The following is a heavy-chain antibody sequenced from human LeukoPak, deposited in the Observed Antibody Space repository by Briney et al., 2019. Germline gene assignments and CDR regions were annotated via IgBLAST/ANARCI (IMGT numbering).Heavy chain of an antibody. CDR3: ARDLWDATGY. CDR1: GFSSNY. Sequence: GGSLRLSCVASGFSSNYMSWVRQAPGKGLEWVSVIYSGDSTYYADSVKCRFTISRDISKNTLYLQMNSLRPEDTAVYHCARDLWDATGYWGQGTLVTVSS. V-gene: IGHV3-66*02. CDR2: IYSGDST. D-gene: IGHD3-3*01. J-gene: IGHJ4*02.